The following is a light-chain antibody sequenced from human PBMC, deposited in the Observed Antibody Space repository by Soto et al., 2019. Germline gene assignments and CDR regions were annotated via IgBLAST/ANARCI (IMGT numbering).Light chain of an antibody. V-gene: IGLV2-14*01. CDR2: DVS. CDR3: SSYTSSTTLVV. Sequence: QSVLTQPASVSASPGQSITISCTGTSSDVGGYDFVSWYQQHPGKAPKLMIYDVSNRPSGVSNRFSGSKSGNTASLTISGLQAEDEADYYCSSYTSSTTLVVFGGETKLTVL. CDR1: SSDVGGYDF. J-gene: IGLJ2*01.